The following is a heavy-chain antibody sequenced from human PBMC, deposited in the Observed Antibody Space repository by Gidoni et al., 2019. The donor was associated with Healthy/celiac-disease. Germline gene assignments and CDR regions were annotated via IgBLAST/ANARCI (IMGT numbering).Heavy chain of an antibody. CDR1: GGSISSSSYY. J-gene: IGHJ4*02. Sequence: QLQLQESGPGLVKPSEALSLPCTVSGGSISSSSYYWGWIRQPPGKGLEWIGSIYYSGSTYYNPSLKSRVTISVDTPKNQFSLKLSSVTAADTSVYYCARRRGTGTFFDYWGQGTLVTVSS. D-gene: IGHD3-16*01. CDR2: IYYSGST. CDR3: ARRRGTGTFFDY. V-gene: IGHV4-39*01.